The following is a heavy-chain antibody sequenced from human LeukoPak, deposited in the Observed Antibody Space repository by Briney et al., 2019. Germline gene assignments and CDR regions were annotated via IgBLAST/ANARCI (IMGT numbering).Heavy chain of an antibody. D-gene: IGHD5-18*01. J-gene: IGHJ6*04. CDR3: AKGGYTQIDYGMDV. CDR2: ISGSGGST. CDR1: GFTFSGYV. Sequence: QSGGSLRLSCAASGFTFSGYVMSWVRQAPGKGLGWVSTISGSGGSTYYADSVKGRFTISRDNSKNTLYLQMNSLRAEDTAVYYCAKGGYTQIDYGMDVWGKGTTVTVSS. V-gene: IGHV3-23*01.